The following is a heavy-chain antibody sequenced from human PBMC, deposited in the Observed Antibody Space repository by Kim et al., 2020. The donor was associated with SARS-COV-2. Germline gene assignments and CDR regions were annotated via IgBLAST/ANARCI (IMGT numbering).Heavy chain of an antibody. CDR3: ASSNLACGDCYSERYSPFDY. Sequence: SETLSLTCTVSGGSISSSSYYWGWIRQPPGKGLEWIGSIYYSGSTYYNPSLKSRVTISVDTSKNQFSLKLSSVTAADTAVYYCASSNLACGDCYSERYSPFDYWGQGTLVTVSS. CDR2: IYYSGST. V-gene: IGHV4-39*01. CDR1: GGSISSSSYY. J-gene: IGHJ4*02. D-gene: IGHD2-21*01.